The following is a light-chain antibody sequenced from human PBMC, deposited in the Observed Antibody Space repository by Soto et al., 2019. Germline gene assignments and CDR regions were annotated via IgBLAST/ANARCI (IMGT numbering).Light chain of an antibody. CDR1: QSISDS. J-gene: IGKJ1*01. CDR3: QQYNSYSWT. Sequence: GDRVTIPCRASQSISDSLAWYQQKPGKAPDLLISDVSSLESGVPSRFSGSGSGTEFTLTISSLQPDDFATYYCQQYNSYSWTFGQGTKVDIK. V-gene: IGKV1-5*01. CDR2: DVS.